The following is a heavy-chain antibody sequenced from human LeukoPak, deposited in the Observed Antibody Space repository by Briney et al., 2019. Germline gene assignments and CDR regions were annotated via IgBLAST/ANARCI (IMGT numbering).Heavy chain of an antibody. CDR1: NGSFSNYY. J-gene: IGHJ4*02. CDR3: ARGMGQFDS. D-gene: IGHD5-24*01. CDR2: INRGST. Sequence: SETLSLTCAVFNGSFSNYYWSCIRHSPGKRLEWMGEINRGSTNYNPSLKTRVTISLDTSENQFSLTLTSVTAADTAGYYCARGMGQFDSWGQGTLVTVSS. V-gene: IGHV4-34*01.